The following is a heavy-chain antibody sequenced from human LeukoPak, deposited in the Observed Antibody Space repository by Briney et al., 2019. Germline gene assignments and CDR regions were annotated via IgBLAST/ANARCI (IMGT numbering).Heavy chain of an antibody. V-gene: IGHV3-23*01. Sequence: GGSLRLSCAASGFTFSDYAMSWLRQAPGRGLEWVSAISDSGVDTYYADSVKGRFTMSRDDSKSTLYLQMNRLRAEDTAVYYCANGNSNSPKDYWGHGTLVTVSS. J-gene: IGHJ4*01. CDR2: ISDSGVDT. CDR3: ANGNSNSPKDY. CDR1: GFTFSDYA. D-gene: IGHD2-2*01.